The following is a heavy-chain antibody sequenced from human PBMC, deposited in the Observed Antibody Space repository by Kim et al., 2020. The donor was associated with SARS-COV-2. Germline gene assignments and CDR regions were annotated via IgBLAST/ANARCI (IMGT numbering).Heavy chain of an antibody. D-gene: IGHD6-13*01. Sequence: GGSLRLSCAASGFTFITYWMNWVRQAPGKGLEWVANIKQDGSAKYYVDSVEGRFTISRDNAKNSLYLQMNSLRAEDTAVYYCARGYSSSWHPPVAYWGQGTLVTVSS. J-gene: IGHJ4*02. CDR3: ARGYSSSWHPPVAY. CDR1: GFTFITYW. V-gene: IGHV3-7*01. CDR2: IKQDGSAK.